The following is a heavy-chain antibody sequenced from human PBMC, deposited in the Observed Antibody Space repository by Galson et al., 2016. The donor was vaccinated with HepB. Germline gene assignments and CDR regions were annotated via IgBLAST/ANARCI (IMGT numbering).Heavy chain of an antibody. CDR1: GFAFSGYA. CDR3: AKELRFGESAIDY. J-gene: IGHJ4*02. D-gene: IGHD3-10*01. Sequence: SLRLSCAVSGFAFSGYAMTWVRQAPGKGLEWVSAISASGGETFYGDRARGRFSISRDNYRNTLYLEMNSLRLEDTAIYYCAKELRFGESAIDYWGQGILVTVSS. V-gene: IGHV3-23*01. CDR2: ISASGGET.